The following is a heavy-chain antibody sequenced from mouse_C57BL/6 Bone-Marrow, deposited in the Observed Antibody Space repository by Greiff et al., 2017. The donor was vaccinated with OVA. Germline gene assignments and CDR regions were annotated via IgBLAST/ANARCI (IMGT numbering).Heavy chain of an antibody. CDR1: GYTFTSYG. V-gene: IGHV1-81*01. CDR2: IYPRSGNT. J-gene: IGHJ4*01. CDR3: ARQAPLLLWNYYAMDY. D-gene: IGHD1-2*01. Sequence: QVQLQQPGAELARPGASVKLSCKASGYTFTSYGISWVKQRTGQGLEWIGEIYPRSGNTYYNEKFKGKATLTADKSSSTAYMELRSLTSEDSAVYFCARQAPLLLWNYYAMDYWGQGTSVTVSS.